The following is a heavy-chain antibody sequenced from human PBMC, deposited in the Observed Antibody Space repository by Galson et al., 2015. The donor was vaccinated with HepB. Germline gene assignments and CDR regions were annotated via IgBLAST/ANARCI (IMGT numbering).Heavy chain of an antibody. V-gene: IGHV1-69*13. CDR1: GGTFSNYA. J-gene: IGHJ3*02. Sequence: SVKVSCKASGGTFSNYAMNWVRQAPGQGLEWMGGIIPIFGTANYLQKFQGRVSITADESTRTAYMELRSLRSEDTAVYYCARGSRHSYGSPYDAFDIWGQGTMVPVSS. CDR3: ARGSRHSYGSPYDAFDI. CDR2: IIPIFGTA. D-gene: IGHD5-18*01.